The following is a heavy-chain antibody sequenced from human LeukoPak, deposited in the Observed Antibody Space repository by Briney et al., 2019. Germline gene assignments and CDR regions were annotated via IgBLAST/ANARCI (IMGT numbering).Heavy chain of an antibody. Sequence: PGGSLRLSCAASGFTFSSYGMHWVRQAPGKGLEWVAVISYDGSNKYYADSVKGRFTISRDNSKNTLYLQMNSLRAEDTAVYYCASAGRYYDILTGYYDYWGQGTLVTVSS. J-gene: IGHJ4*02. CDR1: GFTFSSYG. V-gene: IGHV3-30*03. D-gene: IGHD3-9*01. CDR2: ISYDGSNK. CDR3: ASAGRYYDILTGYYDY.